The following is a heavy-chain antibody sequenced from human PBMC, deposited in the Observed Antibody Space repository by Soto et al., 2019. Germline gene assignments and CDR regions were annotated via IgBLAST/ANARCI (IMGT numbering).Heavy chain of an antibody. CDR3: ASERHDSPFYDILTGSHHYMDV. Sequence: GGSLRLSCAASGFTVSSNYMSWVRQAPGKGLEWVSVIYSGGSTYYADSVKGRFTISRHNSKNTLYLQMNSLRAEDTAVYYCASERHDSPFYDILTGSHHYMDVWGKGTTVTVSS. CDR1: GFTVSSNY. V-gene: IGHV3-53*04. CDR2: IYSGGST. D-gene: IGHD3-9*01. J-gene: IGHJ6*03.